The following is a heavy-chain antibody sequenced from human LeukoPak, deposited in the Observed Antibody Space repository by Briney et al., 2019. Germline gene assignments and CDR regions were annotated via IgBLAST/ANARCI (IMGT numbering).Heavy chain of an antibody. CDR3: ARDLYGSGSFDH. V-gene: IGHV3-48*03. D-gene: IGHD3-10*01. CDR2: ISSSDSTI. CDR1: GFTFSSYE. J-gene: IGHJ4*02. Sequence: GGSLTLSCAASGFTFSSYEMNWVRQAPGKGLECVSYISSSDSTIHYADSVKGRFTISHDNATILLYLQINSLRAEDTVVYYCARDLYGSGSFDHWGQGTLVTVSS.